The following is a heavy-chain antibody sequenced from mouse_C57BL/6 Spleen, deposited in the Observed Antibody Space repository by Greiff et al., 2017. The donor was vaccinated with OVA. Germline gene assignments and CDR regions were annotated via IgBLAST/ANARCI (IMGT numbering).Heavy chain of an antibody. Sequence: VQLQQPGAELVRPGTSVKLSCKASGYTFTSYWMHWVKQRPGQGLEWIGVIDPSDSYTNYNQKFKGKATLTVDTSSSTAYMQLSSLTSEDSAVYYCARTYYYGSSLYAMDYWGQGTSVTVSS. J-gene: IGHJ4*01. CDR2: IDPSDSYT. V-gene: IGHV1-59*01. D-gene: IGHD1-1*01. CDR1: GYTFTSYW. CDR3: ARTYYYGSSLYAMDY.